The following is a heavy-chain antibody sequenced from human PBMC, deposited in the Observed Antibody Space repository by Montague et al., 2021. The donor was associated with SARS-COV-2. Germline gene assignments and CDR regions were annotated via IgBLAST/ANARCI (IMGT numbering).Heavy chain of an antibody. CDR3: AKDYLPPEYSISWPNAFDI. V-gene: IGHV3-23*01. J-gene: IGHJ3*02. Sequence: SLRLSCAASGFTFSSYAMSWVRQAPGKGLELVSAISGSGGSIYYADSVKGRFTISRDNSKNTLYLQMNSLRAEDTAVYYCAKDYLPPEYSISWPNAFDIWGQGTMVTVSS. CDR1: GFTFSSYA. CDR2: ISGSGGSI. D-gene: IGHD6-13*01.